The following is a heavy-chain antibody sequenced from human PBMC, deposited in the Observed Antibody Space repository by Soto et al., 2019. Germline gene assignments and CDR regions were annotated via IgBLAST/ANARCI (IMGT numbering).Heavy chain of an antibody. CDR2: ISSSSSYI. V-gene: IGHV3-21*01. J-gene: IGHJ6*02. CDR3: ARDGRIVVVATYGMDV. CDR1: GFTFSSYS. D-gene: IGHD2-15*01. Sequence: PGGSLRLSCAASGFTFSSYSMNWVRQAPGKGLEWVSSISSSSSYIYYADSVKGRFTISRDNAKNSLYLQMNSLRAEDTAVYYCARDGRIVVVATYGMDVWGQGTTVTVS.